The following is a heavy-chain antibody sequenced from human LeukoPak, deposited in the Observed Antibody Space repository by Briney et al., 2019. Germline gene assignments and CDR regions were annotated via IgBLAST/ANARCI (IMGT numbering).Heavy chain of an antibody. J-gene: IGHJ4*02. D-gene: IGHD2-21*02. CDR1: GFTFSSYG. CDR3: AKALEPIVVVTAIL. Sequence: PGGSLRLSCAASGFTFSSYGMHWARQAPGKGLEWVAVISYDGSNKYYADSVKGRFTISRDNSKNTLYLQMNSLRAEDTAVYYCAKALEPIVVVTAILWGQGTLVTVSS. V-gene: IGHV3-30*18. CDR2: ISYDGSNK.